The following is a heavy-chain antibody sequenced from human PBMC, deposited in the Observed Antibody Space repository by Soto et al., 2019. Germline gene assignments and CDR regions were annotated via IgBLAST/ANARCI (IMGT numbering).Heavy chain of an antibody. CDR1: GGSFSGYY. J-gene: IGHJ6*02. CDR2: INHSGST. CDR3: ARAVEYSSTGRYSMDV. V-gene: IGHV4-34*01. Sequence: PWETLSLTCAVYGGSFSGYYWSWIRQPPGKGLEWIGEINHSGSTNYNPSLKSRVTISVDTSKNQFSLKLSSVTAADTAVYYCARAVEYSSTGRYSMDVWGQGTTVTVSS. D-gene: IGHD6-6*01.